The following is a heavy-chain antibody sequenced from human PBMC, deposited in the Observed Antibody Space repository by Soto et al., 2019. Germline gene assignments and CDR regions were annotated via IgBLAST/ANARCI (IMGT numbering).Heavy chain of an antibody. CDR2: IYYRGST. Sequence: QVQLQESGPGLVKPSQTLSLTCNVSGDSISRGGYYWSWVRQNPGKGLEWLGYIYYRGSTYYNPSLKSRVHTSVDTSKNHFSLRLSSVTAADTAVYYCARVEVVITRGALDYWGPGTLVTVSS. CDR1: GDSISRGGYY. CDR3: ARVEVVITRGALDY. V-gene: IGHV4-31*03. D-gene: IGHD2-15*01. J-gene: IGHJ4*02.